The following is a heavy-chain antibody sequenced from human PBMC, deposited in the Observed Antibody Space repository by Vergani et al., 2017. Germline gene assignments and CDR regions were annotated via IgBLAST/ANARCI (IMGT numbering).Heavy chain of an antibody. CDR2: IYAGGTT. CDR1: GFTVSSTY. Sequence: EVQLVESVGDLVQPGGSLRLSCAASGFTVSSTYMAWVRQAPGKGLEWLSIIYAGGTTFYADSVKGRFTISRDNSKNTLYLQMNSLTTEDTAVYYCARDHTSTWNYYSNGMDVWGQGTTVTVSS. V-gene: IGHV3-66*02. J-gene: IGHJ6*02. D-gene: IGHD6-13*01. CDR3: ARDHTSTWNYYSNGMDV.